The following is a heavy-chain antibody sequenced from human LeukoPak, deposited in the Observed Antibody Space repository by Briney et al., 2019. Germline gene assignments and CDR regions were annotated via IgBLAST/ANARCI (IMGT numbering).Heavy chain of an antibody. CDR3: ARRGYFEFWSGYFQRLEGWFDP. V-gene: IGHV3-7*01. J-gene: IGHJ5*02. CDR2: IKQDRSEK. D-gene: IGHD3-3*01. CDR1: GFRFSTYW. Sequence: PGGSLRLSCVASGFRFSTYWMSWVRQAPGKGLEWVANIKQDRSEKYYVDSVKGRFTVSRDNAKNSLYLEMNSLRAEDTAVYYCARRGYFEFWSGYFQRLEGWFDPWGQGTLVTVSP.